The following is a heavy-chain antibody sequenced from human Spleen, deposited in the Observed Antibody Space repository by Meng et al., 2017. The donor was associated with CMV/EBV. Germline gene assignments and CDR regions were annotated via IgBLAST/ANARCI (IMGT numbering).Heavy chain of an antibody. CDR1: GFTLSDYY. V-gene: IGHV3-11*01. J-gene: IGHJ4*02. Sequence: SGFTLSDYYMSWNRQGPGKGLEWVSYMSSSGSTIYYADSMKGRFNISRDNAKNSLYLQMNSLRAEDTAVYYCASTYSSNWHPHVDYWGQGTLVTVSS. D-gene: IGHD6-13*01. CDR2: MSSSGSTI. CDR3: ASTYSSNWHPHVDY.